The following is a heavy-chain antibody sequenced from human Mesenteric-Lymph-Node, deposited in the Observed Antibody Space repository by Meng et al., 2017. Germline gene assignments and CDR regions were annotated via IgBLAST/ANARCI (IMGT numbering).Heavy chain of an antibody. Sequence: SETLSLTCTVSGGSISSSSYYWGWIRQPPGKGLEWIANIYHTGSTYYNPSLKSRVTISMDTSKNQFTLNLTSVTAADTAVYYCARAMVGARALLYWGQGTLVTVSS. D-gene: IGHD1-26*01. J-gene: IGHJ4*02. CDR3: ARAMVGARALLY. CDR1: GGSISSSSYY. V-gene: IGHV4-39*06. CDR2: IYHTGST.